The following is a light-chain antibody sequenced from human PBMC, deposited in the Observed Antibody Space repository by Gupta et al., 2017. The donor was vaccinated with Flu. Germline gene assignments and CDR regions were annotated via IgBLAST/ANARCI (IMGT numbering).Light chain of an antibody. V-gene: IGLV1-40*01. Sequence: VTRCATGSSYNGGAGDDVYWYQQFPGPAPKLLIYAHHTRPSGVPARFSGSRSVTSASLAITGLQAEDEADYHCQAYDRSMSAWVFGGGTKLTVL. CDR2: AHH. CDR3: QAYDRSMSAWV. CDR1: SYNGGAGDD. J-gene: IGLJ3*02.